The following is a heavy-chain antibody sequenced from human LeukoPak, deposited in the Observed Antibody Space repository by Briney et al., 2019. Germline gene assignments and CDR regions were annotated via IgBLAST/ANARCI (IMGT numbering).Heavy chain of an antibody. J-gene: IGHJ4*02. D-gene: IGHD6-13*01. CDR2: IIGSGSST. CDR1: GFTFSSYA. CDR3: AKGLFGSSNYYFEY. V-gene: IGHV3-23*01. Sequence: PGGSLRLSCAASGFTFSSYAMTWVRQAPGKGLEWVSTIIGSGSSTFYADSVKGRFTISRDNSKNMLYLQVSSLRVGDTAVYYCAKGLFGSSNYYFEYWGQGTLVTVSA.